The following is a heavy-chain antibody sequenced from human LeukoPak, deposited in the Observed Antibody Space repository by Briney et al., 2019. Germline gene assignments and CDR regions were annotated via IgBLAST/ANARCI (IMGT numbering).Heavy chain of an antibody. CDR3: ARETLYDILTGYAAALDY. J-gene: IGHJ4*02. Sequence: GGSLRLSCAASGFTFSSYAMHWVRQAPGKGLEWVAVISYDGSNKYYADSVKGRFTISRDNSKNTLYLQMNSLRAEDTAVYYCARETLYDILTGYAAALDYWGQGTLVTVSS. V-gene: IGHV3-30-3*01. CDR1: GFTFSSYA. CDR2: ISYDGSNK. D-gene: IGHD3-9*01.